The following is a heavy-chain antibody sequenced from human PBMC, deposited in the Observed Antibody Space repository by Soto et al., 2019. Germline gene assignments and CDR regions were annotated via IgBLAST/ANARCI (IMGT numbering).Heavy chain of an antibody. Sequence: QVQLVQSGAEVTKPGSSVNVSCKASGGTVSSYSINWVRQAPGQGVEWMGESIPIFGTANHPQQFQGRVTITADESTSTAYMELSSLSSEGTAVYYCARDGGRHAGGIDYWGQGTLVTVS. CDR2: SIPIFGTA. D-gene: IGHD1-26*01. CDR1: GGTVSSYS. CDR3: ARDGGRHAGGIDY. V-gene: IGHV1-69*01. J-gene: IGHJ4*02.